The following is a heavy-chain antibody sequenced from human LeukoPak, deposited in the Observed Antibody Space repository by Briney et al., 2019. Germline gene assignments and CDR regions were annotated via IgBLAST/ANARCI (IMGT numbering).Heavy chain of an antibody. J-gene: IGHJ4*02. D-gene: IGHD6-13*01. V-gene: IGHV4-59*01. CDR2: ISYTGST. Sequence: SETLSLACTVSGDSISSYYWSWIRQPPGKGLEWIGYISYTGSTNYNPSLKSRATISVDTSKNQFSLKLSSVTAADTAVYYCARAGYSSHDYWGQGTLVTVSS. CDR3: ARAGYSSHDY. CDR1: GDSISSYY.